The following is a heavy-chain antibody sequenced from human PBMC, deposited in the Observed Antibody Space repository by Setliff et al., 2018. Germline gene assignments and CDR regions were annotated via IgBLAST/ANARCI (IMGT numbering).Heavy chain of an antibody. J-gene: IGHJ3*02. V-gene: IGHV3-21*01. CDR1: GFTFSSYS. CDR2: ISSSSTYI. CDR3: ARDRPKAVGWGEDAFDI. Sequence: PGGSLRLSCAASGFTFSSYSINWVRQAPGKGLEWVSSISSSSTYIYYADSMKGRFTISRYNAKNSLYLQMNSLRAEDTAVYYCARDRPKAVGWGEDAFDIWGQGTMVTVSS. D-gene: IGHD6-19*01.